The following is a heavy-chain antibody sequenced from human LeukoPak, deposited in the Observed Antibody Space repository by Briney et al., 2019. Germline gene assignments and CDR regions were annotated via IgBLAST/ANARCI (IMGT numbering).Heavy chain of an antibody. CDR1: GFTFSSYW. CDR2: IKQDGSEK. D-gene: IGHD3-22*01. J-gene: IGHJ4*02. Sequence: GGSLRLSCAASGFTFSSYWMSWVRQAPGKGLEWVANIKQDGSEKYYVDSVKGRFTISRDNAKNSLYLQMNSLRAEDTAVYYCARDNYYDSSGYFGSGYWGQGTLVTVSS. CDR3: ARDNYYDSSGYFGSGY. V-gene: IGHV3-7*01.